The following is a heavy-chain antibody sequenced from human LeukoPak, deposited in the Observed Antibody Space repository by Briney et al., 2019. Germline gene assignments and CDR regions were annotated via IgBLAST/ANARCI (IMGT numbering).Heavy chain of an antibody. D-gene: IGHD3-16*02. CDR3: ARDPSGYLSYYYYMDV. V-gene: IGHV1-2*02. CDR1: GYTFTGYY. Sequence: GASVKVSCTASGYTFTGYYMHWERQPPGQGLEWMGWINPNSGGTNYAQKYQGRVTVTRNTSISTAYMELSRLRSDDTAVYYCARDPSGYLSYYYYMDVWGKGTTVTISS. CDR2: INPNSGGT. J-gene: IGHJ6*03.